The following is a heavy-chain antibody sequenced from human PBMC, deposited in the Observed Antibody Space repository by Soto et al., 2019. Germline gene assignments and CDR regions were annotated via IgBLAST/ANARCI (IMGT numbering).Heavy chain of an antibody. CDR3: ARVALAAGDLDF. Sequence: GSLRLSCAASGFTFSDNYMSWIRQAPGKGLEWVSYIGDAVMYYADSVKGRFTISRDNAKSSLYLQMNSLRAEDTAVYYCARVALAAGDLDFWGQGSLVTVSS. J-gene: IGHJ4*02. CDR1: GFTFSDNY. CDR2: IGDAVM. D-gene: IGHD2-21*02. V-gene: IGHV3-11*01.